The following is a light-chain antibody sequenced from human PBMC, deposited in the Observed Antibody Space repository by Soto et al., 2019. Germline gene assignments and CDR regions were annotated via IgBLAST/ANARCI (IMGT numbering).Light chain of an antibody. CDR3: QHYRRSPPT. V-gene: IGKV1-16*01. CDR2: GAS. Sequence: IQMTQSPSSLSASVGDRVTITCRASQGIDNYLAWFQQKPGKAPKSLIYGASNLHSGVPSRFSASGFGTDFTLTISSLQPEDFATYYCQHYRRSPPTFGQGTKVEI. J-gene: IGKJ1*01. CDR1: QGIDNY.